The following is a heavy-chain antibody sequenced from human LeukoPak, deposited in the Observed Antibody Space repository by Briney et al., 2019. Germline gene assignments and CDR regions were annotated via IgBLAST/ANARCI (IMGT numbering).Heavy chain of an antibody. CDR3: AARGNYYDSSGYYSGGWFDP. D-gene: IGHD3-22*01. CDR1: GFTFSSYA. Sequence: GGSLRLSCAASGFTFSSYAMSWVRQAPGKGLEWVSAISGSGGSTYYADSVKGRFTISRDNSKNTLYLQMNSLRAEDTAVYYCAARGNYYDSSGYYSGGWFDPWGRGTLVTVSS. CDR2: ISGSGGST. J-gene: IGHJ5*02. V-gene: IGHV3-23*01.